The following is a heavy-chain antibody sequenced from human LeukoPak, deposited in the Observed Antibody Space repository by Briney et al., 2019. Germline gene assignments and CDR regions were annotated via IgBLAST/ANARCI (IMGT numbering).Heavy chain of an antibody. Sequence: ASVKVSCKASGYTFTSYAMNWVRQAPGQGLEWMGWINTNTGNPTYAQGFTGRFVFSLDTSVSTAYLQISSLKAEDTAVYYCARDPPRYDILTGYYSGTFDPWGQGTLVTVSS. J-gene: IGHJ5*02. D-gene: IGHD3-9*01. V-gene: IGHV7-4-1*02. CDR2: INTNTGNP. CDR1: GYTFTSYA. CDR3: ARDPPRYDILTGYYSGTFDP.